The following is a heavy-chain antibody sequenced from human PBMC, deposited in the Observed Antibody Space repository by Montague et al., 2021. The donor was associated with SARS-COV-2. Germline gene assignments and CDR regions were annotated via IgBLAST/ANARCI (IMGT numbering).Heavy chain of an antibody. J-gene: IGHJ4*02. CDR1: GASVTSTNW. CDR2: IYHTGNT. D-gene: IGHD2-15*01. CDR3: ARPVSSSWHRFEY. V-gene: IGHV4-4*02. Sequence: SETLSLTCGVSGASVTSTNWWSCVRQPTGKGLEWIGEIYHTGNTNYSPSLKNRVSISIDMSKNQFSLNLESVTAADTAVYYCARPVSSSWHRFEYWGQGTLVTVSS.